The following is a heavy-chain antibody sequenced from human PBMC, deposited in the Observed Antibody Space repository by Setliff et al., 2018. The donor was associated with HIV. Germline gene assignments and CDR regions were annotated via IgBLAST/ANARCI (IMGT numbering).Heavy chain of an antibody. CDR3: ARDLASSYFDF. D-gene: IGHD3-16*01. Sequence: PSETLSLTCTVSGASIDGFFWSWIRQPPGKGLEWIGNVFFSGVATYNPSLKSRVTVSIQTSRSQFSLTLRSVTAADTATYYCARDLASSYFDFWGQGALVTVSS. CDR2: VFFSGVA. CDR1: GASIDGFF. V-gene: IGHV4-59*01. J-gene: IGHJ4*02.